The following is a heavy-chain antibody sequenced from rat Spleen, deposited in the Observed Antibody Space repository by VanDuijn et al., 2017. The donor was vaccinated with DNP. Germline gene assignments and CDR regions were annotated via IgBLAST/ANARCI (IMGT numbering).Heavy chain of an antibody. J-gene: IGHJ4*01. CDR3: ASYYYDGYYAMDA. CDR2: IAYSGIT. D-gene: IGHD1-12*02. Sequence: EVQLQESGPGLVKPSQSLSLTCSVTGYSITSNYWGWIRQFPTNRTEYIGHIAYSGITNYNPSLKSRISITRDTWKNQFFLQLNSVTTEDTATYYCASYYYDGYYAMDAWGQGTSVTVSS. V-gene: IGHV3-1*01. CDR1: GYSITSNY.